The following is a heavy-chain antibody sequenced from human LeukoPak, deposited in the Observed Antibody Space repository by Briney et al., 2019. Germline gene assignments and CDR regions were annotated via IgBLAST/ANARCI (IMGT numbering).Heavy chain of an antibody. CDR3: ARRTLSQGAKDVFDI. CDR1: GNSFTSYYW. J-gene: IGHJ3*02. V-gene: IGHV5-51*01. Sequence: GESLKISCKGSGNSFTSYYWIGWVRQMPGKGLEWMGIIYPGDSDTRYSPFFEGQVTISVDQSISTAYLQWSSLKASDTAMYYCARRTLSQGAKDVFDIWGQGTMVTASS. D-gene: IGHD1-14*01. CDR2: IYPGDSDT.